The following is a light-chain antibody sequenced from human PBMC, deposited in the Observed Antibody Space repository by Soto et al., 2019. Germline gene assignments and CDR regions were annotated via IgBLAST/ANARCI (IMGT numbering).Light chain of an antibody. V-gene: IGKV3-20*01. CDR2: AAN. J-gene: IGKJ1*01. Sequence: EIVLTQSPSTLSVSPGERAALSCKASQSVTSNYLAWYQQRPGQAPRLLIYAANRRATGSPDRLTGSGSGTDFNLTISSLEPEDSALYYCQQYAGAPWTFGQGTRVEIK. CDR1: QSVTSNY. CDR3: QQYAGAPWT.